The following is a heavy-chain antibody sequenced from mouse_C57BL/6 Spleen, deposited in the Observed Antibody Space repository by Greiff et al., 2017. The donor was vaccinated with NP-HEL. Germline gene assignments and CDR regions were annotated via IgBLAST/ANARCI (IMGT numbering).Heavy chain of an antibody. CDR3: ARGGVYYYGSSYPWFAY. CDR2: IYPRDGST. Sequence: QVQLQQSGPELVKPGASVKLSCKASGYTFTSYDINWVKQRPGQGLEWIGWIYPRDGSTKYNEKFKGKATLTVDTSSRTAYMELHSLTSEDSAVYFCARGGVYYYGSSYPWFAYWGQGTLVTVSA. J-gene: IGHJ3*01. D-gene: IGHD1-1*01. V-gene: IGHV1-85*01. CDR1: GYTFTSYD.